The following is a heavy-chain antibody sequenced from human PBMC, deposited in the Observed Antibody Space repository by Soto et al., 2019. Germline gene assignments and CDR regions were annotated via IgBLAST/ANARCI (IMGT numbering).Heavy chain of an antibody. CDR1: DHSMSSTRW. V-gene: IGHV4-4*02. CDR3: ARVPDY. Sequence: PSGTLSLTCAVSDHSMSSTRWWCWVRKSPGKGLELIGYIYHSASTYSNPALKSRVTISVDRSKNQLSLKLSSVTAADTAVYYCARVPDYWGQGTLVTVSS. CDR2: IYHSAST. J-gene: IGHJ4*02.